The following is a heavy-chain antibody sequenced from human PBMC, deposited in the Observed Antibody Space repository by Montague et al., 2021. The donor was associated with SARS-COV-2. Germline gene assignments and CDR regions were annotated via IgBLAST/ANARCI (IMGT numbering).Heavy chain of an antibody. D-gene: IGHD3-9*01. Sequence: SETLSLTSTVSGDSISSGGYFWGWIRQPPGKGLEWIASIHIGGTSYLNPSLKSRVTISIDSSKNQFSLNVTSVTAADTAAYFCARSRDWYLGNWGQGTLATVSS. CDR1: GDSISSGGYF. CDR2: IHIGGTS. V-gene: IGHV4-39*07. CDR3: ARSRDWYLGN. J-gene: IGHJ4*02.